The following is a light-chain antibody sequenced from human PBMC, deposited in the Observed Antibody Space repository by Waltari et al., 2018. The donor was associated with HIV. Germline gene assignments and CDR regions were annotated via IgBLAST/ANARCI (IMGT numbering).Light chain of an antibody. Sequence: AVRMTQSPSTFSASTGDIVTITCRASQGISSYLAWYQQKPGTAPKLLIYAASILQSGVPSRFSGSGSGTNFTLTINSLQSEDLATYYCQQYYNFPRTFGQGTKVEL. CDR2: AAS. V-gene: IGKV1-8*01. CDR1: QGISSY. J-gene: IGKJ1*01. CDR3: QQYYNFPRT.